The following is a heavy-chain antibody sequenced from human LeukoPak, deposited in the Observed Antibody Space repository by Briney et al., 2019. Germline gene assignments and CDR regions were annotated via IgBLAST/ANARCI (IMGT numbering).Heavy chain of an antibody. CDR1: GYSFTSYW. V-gene: IGHV5-51*01. CDR2: IYPGDSDT. CDR3: ARHALYYGSGVGYYYGMDV. J-gene: IGHJ6*04. D-gene: IGHD3-10*01. Sequence: GESLQISCKGSGYSFTSYWIGWVRQMPGKGLEWMGIIYPGDSDTRYSPSFQGQVTISADKSISTAYLQWSSLKASDTAMYYCARHALYYGSGVGYYYGMDVWGKGTTVTVSS.